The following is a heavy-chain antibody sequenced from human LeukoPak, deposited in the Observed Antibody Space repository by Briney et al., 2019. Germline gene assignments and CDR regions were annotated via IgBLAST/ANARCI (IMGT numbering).Heavy chain of an antibody. J-gene: IGHJ4*02. CDR3: ARQGSGNYLSPVNY. Sequence: SETLSLTCTVSGGSIGSSSYYWGWIRQPPGKGLEWIGTIYYSGSTYYNPSLKSRVTISVDTSKNQFSLKLSSVTAADTAVYYCARQGSGNYLSPVNYWGQGTLVTVSS. CDR1: GGSIGSSSYY. V-gene: IGHV4-39*01. D-gene: IGHD1-26*01. CDR2: IYYSGST.